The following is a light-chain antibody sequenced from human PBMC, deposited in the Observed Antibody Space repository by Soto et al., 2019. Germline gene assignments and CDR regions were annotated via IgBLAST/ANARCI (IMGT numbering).Light chain of an antibody. CDR2: DVS. Sequence: QSALTQPASVSGSPGQSITISCTGTSSDVGGYNYVSWYQQHPGKAPKLMIYDVSNRPSGVSNRFSGSKSGNTASLTISGLQAGDEADYYCQSYDSSQSSSFVFGAGTKVTVL. J-gene: IGLJ1*01. CDR1: SSDVGGYNY. CDR3: QSYDSSQSSSFV. V-gene: IGLV2-14*01.